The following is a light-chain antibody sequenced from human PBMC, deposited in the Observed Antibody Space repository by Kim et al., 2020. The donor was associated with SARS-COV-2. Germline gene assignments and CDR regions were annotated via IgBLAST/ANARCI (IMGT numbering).Light chain of an antibody. CDR3: QQRSNWPPGLT. CDR2: DAS. CDR1: QSVSSY. Sequence: SGERATLSCRASQSVSSYLAWYQQKPGQAPRRLIYDASNRATGIPARFSGSGSGTDFTLTISSLEPEDCAVYYCQQRSNWPPGLTFGGGTKVEIK. J-gene: IGKJ4*01. V-gene: IGKV3-11*01.